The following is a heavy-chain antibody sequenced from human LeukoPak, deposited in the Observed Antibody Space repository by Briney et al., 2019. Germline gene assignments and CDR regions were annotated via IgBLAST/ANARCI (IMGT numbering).Heavy chain of an antibody. CDR2: ISYIGST. J-gene: IGHJ3*02. V-gene: IGHV4-59*11. CDR1: GDSFSSHY. Sequence: PSETLSLTCTVSGDSFSSHYWTWIRQPPGKGLEWIGYISYIGSTNYNPSLKSRVTISIDTSKNQFSLKLTSVTASDTAVYHCARDLVTVTKGFDIWGQGTMVSVSS. D-gene: IGHD4-17*01. CDR3: ARDLVTVTKGFDI.